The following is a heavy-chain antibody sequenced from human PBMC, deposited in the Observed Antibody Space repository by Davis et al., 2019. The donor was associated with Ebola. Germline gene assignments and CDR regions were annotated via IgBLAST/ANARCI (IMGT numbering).Heavy chain of an antibody. CDR2: IYHSGST. CDR3: ARGVPFRGYAFDI. D-gene: IGHD6-6*01. CDR1: GGSISSSNW. V-gene: IGHV4-4*02. J-gene: IGHJ3*02. Sequence: MPSETLSLTCAVSGGSISSSNWWSWVRQPPGKGLEWIGEIYHSGSTNYNPSLKSRVTISVDKSKNQFSLKLSSVTAADTAVYYCARGVPFRGYAFDIWGQGTMVTVSS.